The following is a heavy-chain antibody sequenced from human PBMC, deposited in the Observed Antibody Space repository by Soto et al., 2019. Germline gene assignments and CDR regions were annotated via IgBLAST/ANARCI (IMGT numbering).Heavy chain of an antibody. J-gene: IGHJ4*02. CDR2: IYYSGST. D-gene: IGHD2-15*01. CDR1: GGSISSSSYY. CDR3: ARHTPAISISDH. V-gene: IGHV4-39*01. Sequence: SETLSLTCTVSGGSISSSSYYWGWIRQPPGKGLEWIGRIYYSGSTYYNPSLKSRVTISVDTSKNQFSLKLSSVTAADTAVYYCARHTPAISISDHWGQGTLVTVSS.